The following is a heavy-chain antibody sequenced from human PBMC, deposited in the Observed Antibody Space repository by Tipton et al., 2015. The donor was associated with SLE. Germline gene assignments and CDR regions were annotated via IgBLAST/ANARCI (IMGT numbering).Heavy chain of an antibody. CDR2: IYSGGST. CDR1: GFTVSSNY. V-gene: IGHV3-53*01. Sequence: GSLRLSCAASGFTVSSNYMSWVRQAPGKGLEWVSVIYSGGSTYYADSVKGRFTISRDNSKNTLYLQINSLRAEDTAVYYCAIGLQWFSFAPSGQGTLVTLSS. CDR3: AIGLQWFSFAP. J-gene: IGHJ5*02. D-gene: IGHD3-3*01.